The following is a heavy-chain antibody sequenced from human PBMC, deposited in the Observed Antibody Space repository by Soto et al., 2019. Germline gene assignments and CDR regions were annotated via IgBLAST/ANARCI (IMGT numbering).Heavy chain of an antibody. CDR1: GGSISSSPYF. Sequence: PSETLSLTCTVSGGSISSSPYFWGWIRQPPGKGLEWIASVSYSGGTYYNPSLKSRVTISVDTSKKQFSLNLTSVTAADTAFYYCSRRAPEGFDPWGQGTLVTVSS. CDR2: VSYSGGT. CDR3: SRRAPEGFDP. J-gene: IGHJ5*02. V-gene: IGHV4-39*01.